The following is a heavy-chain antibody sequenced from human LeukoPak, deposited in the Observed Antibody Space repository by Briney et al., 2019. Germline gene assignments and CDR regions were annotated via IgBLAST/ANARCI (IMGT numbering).Heavy chain of an antibody. CDR3: ARHSSGWYIDY. CDR1: GGSFSGYY. Sequence: SETLSLTCAVYGGSFSGYYWSWIRQPPGKGLEWIGEINHSGSTNYNPSLKSRVTISVDTSKNQFSLKLSSVTAADTAVYYCARHSSGWYIDYWGLGTLVTVSS. CDR2: INHSGST. D-gene: IGHD6-19*01. J-gene: IGHJ4*02. V-gene: IGHV4-34*01.